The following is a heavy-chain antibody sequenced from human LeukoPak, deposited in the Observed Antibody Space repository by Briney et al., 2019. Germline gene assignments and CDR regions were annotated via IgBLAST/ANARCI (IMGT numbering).Heavy chain of an antibody. J-gene: IGHJ4*02. CDR2: VSSSDSSS. CDR3: AKGRGYCSGGSRYSDY. CDR1: GFTFSSYA. D-gene: IGHD2-15*01. V-gene: IGHV3-23*01. Sequence: GGSLRLSCSASGFTFSSYAMTWVRQAPGKGLEWVSTVSSSDSSSYYADSVKGRFTISRDNSKNTLYLQMNSLRAEDTAVYYCAKGRGYCSGGSRYSDYWGQGTLVTVSS.